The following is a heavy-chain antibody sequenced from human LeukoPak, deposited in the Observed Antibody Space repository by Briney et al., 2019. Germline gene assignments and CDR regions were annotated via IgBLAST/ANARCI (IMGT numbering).Heavy chain of an antibody. CDR2: ITGSGGST. D-gene: IGHD3-10*01. V-gene: IGHV3-23*01. Sequence: GGSLRLSCAASGFTFSSYSMNWVRQAPGKGLEWVSAITGSGGSTYYADSVKGRFTISRDNFKNTLYLQMNSLRAEDTAVYYCAKDGGVWFGESNDYWGQGTLVTVSS. J-gene: IGHJ4*02. CDR1: GFTFSSYS. CDR3: AKDGGVWFGESNDY.